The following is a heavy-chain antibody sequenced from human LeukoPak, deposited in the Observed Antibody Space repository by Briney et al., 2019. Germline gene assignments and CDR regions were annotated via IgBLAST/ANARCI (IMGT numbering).Heavy chain of an antibody. CDR1: GFTFSTFA. V-gene: IGHV3-23*01. D-gene: IGHD4/OR15-4a*01. CDR2: IFPSGGEI. J-gene: IGHJ4*02. Sequence: GGSLRLSCEASGFTFSTFAMIWVRQPPGKGLEWVSSIFPSGGEIHYADSVRGRFTISRDNSKNTLYLQMNSLRAEDTAVYYCARRAGAYSHPYDYWGQGTLVTVSS. CDR3: ARRAGAYSHPYDY.